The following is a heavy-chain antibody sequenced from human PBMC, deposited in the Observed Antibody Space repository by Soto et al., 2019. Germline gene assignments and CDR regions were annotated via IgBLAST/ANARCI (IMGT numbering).Heavy chain of an antibody. V-gene: IGHV4-59*08. CDR1: GGSIINFY. J-gene: IGHJ4*02. CDR2: IYYSGST. D-gene: IGHD6-19*01. CDR3: ARRYGWNFDY. Sequence: SETLSLTCTVSGGSIINFYWSWIRQPPGKGLEWIGYIYYSGSTNYNPSLKSRVTISVDTSKNQFSLKLSSVTAADTAVYYCARRYGWNFDYWGQRTLVTVSS.